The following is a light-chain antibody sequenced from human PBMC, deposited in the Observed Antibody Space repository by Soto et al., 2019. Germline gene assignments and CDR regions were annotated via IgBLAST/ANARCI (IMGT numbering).Light chain of an antibody. CDR2: AAS. Sequence: IQMTQSPSSVSASVGDRVTITCRASQDVKSWLAWYQQNPGKAPKLLINAASTLHTGVPSRFGGSGAGTEFNFTISAVQPEDFATYYCQQGINFPLTFGGGTRVEIK. V-gene: IGKV1-12*01. CDR3: QQGINFPLT. CDR1: QDVKSW. J-gene: IGKJ4*01.